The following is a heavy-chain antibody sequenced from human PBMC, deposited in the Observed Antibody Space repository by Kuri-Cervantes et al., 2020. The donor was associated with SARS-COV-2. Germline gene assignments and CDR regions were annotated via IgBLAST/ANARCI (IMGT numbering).Heavy chain of an antibody. CDR1: GYSFTSYW. Sequence: GGSLRLSCKGSGYSFTSYWIGWVRQMPGKGLEWMGIIYPGDSDTRYSPSFQGQVTISADKSISTAFLQWSSLKASDTAMYYCARRAYGEQADYYYMDVWGKGTTVTVSS. CDR3: ARRAYGEQADYYYMDV. CDR2: IYPGDSDT. J-gene: IGHJ6*03. D-gene: IGHD4-17*01. V-gene: IGHV5-51*01.